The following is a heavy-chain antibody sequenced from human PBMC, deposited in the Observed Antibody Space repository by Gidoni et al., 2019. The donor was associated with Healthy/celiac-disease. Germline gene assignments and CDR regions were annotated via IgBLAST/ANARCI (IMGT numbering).Heavy chain of an antibody. CDR2: ISGSGGST. V-gene: IGHV3-23*01. D-gene: IGHD3-22*01. CDR3: ANSNYYDSSGYYGHYAFDI. Sequence: EVQLLESGGGLVQPGGSLRLSCAASGFTFSSYALRWVRQAPGKGLEWVSAISGSGGSTYYADSVKGRFTISRDNSKNTLYLQMNSLRAEDTAVYYCANSNYYDSSGYYGHYAFDIWGQGTMVTVSS. CDR1: GFTFSSYA. J-gene: IGHJ3*02.